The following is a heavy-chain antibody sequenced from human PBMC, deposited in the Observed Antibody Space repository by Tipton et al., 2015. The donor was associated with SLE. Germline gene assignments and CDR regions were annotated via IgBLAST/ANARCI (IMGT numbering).Heavy chain of an antibody. V-gene: IGHV4-31*03. CDR2: ISHNGGT. J-gene: IGHJ4*02. CDR3: ARGGVGGYDYFDY. CDR1: GDSISSGGYD. D-gene: IGHD5-12*01. Sequence: TLSLTCIVSGDSISSGGYDWTWIRQHPGKGLEWIGYISHNGGTHNNPSLRSRLTLSVDKSENQFSLKLTSVTAADTAVYYCARGGVGGYDYFDYWGQGILVTVSS.